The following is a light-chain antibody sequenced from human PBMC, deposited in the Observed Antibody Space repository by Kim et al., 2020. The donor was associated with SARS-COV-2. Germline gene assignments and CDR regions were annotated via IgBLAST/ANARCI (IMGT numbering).Light chain of an antibody. CDR1: QSIGTR. CDR2: AAS. V-gene: IGKV1-39*01. CDR3: RQSYSTPCLT. J-gene: IGKJ4*01. Sequence: IQMTQSPSSLAASVGDRVTIACRASQSIGTRLNWYQQRPGKAPKLLIYAASILQSGVPSRFTGTGSGTDFTLTISSLQPEDFATYYCRQSYSTPCLTFGGGTKVDIK.